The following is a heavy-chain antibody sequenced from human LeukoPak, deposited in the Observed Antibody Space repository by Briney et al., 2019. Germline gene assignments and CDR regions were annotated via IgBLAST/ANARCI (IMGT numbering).Heavy chain of an antibody. V-gene: IGHV4-59*01. CDR3: ARPLQGRTVTLHY. CDR2: IYYTGST. Sequence: SETLSLTCSVSGGSISSYYWSWIRQPPGKGLEWIGYIYYTGSTNYNPSLKSRVTISVDTSKNQFSLKLTSVTAADTAVYYCARPLQGRTVTLHYWGQGTLVTVSS. D-gene: IGHD4-17*01. CDR1: GGSISSYY. J-gene: IGHJ4*02.